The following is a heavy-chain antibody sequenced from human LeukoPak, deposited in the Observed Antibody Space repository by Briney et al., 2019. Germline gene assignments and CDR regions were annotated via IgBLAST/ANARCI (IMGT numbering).Heavy chain of an antibody. CDR3: ASTQTFDY. Sequence: GGSLRLSCTASGXTFSNYWMSWVRQAPGKGLEWVANIKQDGSERYYADSVRCRFTISRDNAKSSLYLQLNSLRVEDTAVYHCASTQTFDYWGQGTLVTVPS. CDR2: IKQDGSER. J-gene: IGHJ4*02. V-gene: IGHV3-7*05. CDR1: GXTFSNYW.